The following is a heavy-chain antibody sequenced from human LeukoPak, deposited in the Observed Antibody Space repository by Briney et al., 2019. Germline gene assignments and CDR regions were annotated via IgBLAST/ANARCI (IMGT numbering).Heavy chain of an antibody. D-gene: IGHD4-23*01. J-gene: IGHJ4*02. Sequence: GGSLRLSCAASGFPFSSYWMSWVRQAPEKGLEWVANIKVDGSVRYYVDSVKGRFTVSRDNAKNSLYLQMNSLRAEDTAIYYCAEGINYGGSGFWGQGTLLTVSS. CDR1: GFPFSSYW. V-gene: IGHV3-7*03. CDR2: IKVDGSVR. CDR3: AEGINYGGSGF.